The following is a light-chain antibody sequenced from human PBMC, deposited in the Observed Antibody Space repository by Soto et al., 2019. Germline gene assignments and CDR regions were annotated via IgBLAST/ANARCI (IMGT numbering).Light chain of an antibody. CDR3: QVWDSSSDHPHVV. CDR1: NIGSKS. V-gene: IGLV3-21*04. Sequence: SYELTQPPSVSVAPGKTARITCGGNNIGSKSVHWYQQKPGQAPVLVIYYDSDRPSGIHERFSGSNSGNTATLTISRVEAGDEADYYCQVWDSSSDHPHVVFGGGTKLTVL. J-gene: IGLJ2*01. CDR2: YDS.